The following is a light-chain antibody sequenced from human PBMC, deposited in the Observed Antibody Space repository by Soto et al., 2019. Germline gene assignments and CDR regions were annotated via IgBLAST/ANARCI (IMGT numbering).Light chain of an antibody. V-gene: IGLV2-14*01. Sequence: QSALTQPASVSGSPGQSITISCTGTISDIGGYNFIFWYQHHPGKAPKLVIYDVNNRPSGISYRFSGSKSGNTASLTISGLQAEDEADYYRASYTRTTTLVFGGGTKVTVL. CDR1: ISDIGGYNF. CDR2: DVN. CDR3: ASYTRTTTLV. J-gene: IGLJ2*01.